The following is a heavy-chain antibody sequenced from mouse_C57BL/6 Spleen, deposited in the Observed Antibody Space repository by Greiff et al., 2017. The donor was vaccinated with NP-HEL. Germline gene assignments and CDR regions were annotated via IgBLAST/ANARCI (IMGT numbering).Heavy chain of an antibody. V-gene: IGHV5-17*01. J-gene: IGHJ4*01. D-gene: IGHD1-1*01. Sequence: EVQLVESGGGLVKPGGSLKLSCAASGFTFSDYGMHWVRQAPEKGLEWVAYISSGSSTIYYADTVNGRFTISRDNAKNTLFLQMTSLRSEDTAMYYCARSRGDGAMDYWGQGTSVTVSS. CDR3: ARSRGDGAMDY. CDR2: ISSGSSTI. CDR1: GFTFSDYG.